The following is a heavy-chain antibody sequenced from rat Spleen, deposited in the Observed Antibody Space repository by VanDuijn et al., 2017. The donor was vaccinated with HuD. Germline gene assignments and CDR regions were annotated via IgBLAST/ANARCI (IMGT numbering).Heavy chain of an antibody. V-gene: IGHV5-25*01. Sequence: EVQLVESGGGLVQPGRSLKLSCAASGFTFSNNYMAWVRQAPTKGLEWVAYISTGGGSTYYRDSVKGRSTISRDNAKSTLSLQLDSLRSEDTATYYCARRHYGYTDYFDYWGQGVMVTVSS. J-gene: IGHJ2*01. CDR1: GFTFSNNY. CDR3: ARRHYGYTDYFDY. D-gene: IGHD1-11*01. CDR2: ISTGGGST.